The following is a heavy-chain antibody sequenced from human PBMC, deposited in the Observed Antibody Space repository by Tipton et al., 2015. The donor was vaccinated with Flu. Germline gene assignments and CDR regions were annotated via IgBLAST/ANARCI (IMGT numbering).Heavy chain of an antibody. CDR2: IKEDGSEK. J-gene: IGHJ6*02. CDR3: ASSHGKGYYYYYGMDV. CDR1: GFTFSNYW. V-gene: IGHV3-7*01. D-gene: IGHD1-26*01. Sequence: VQLVQSGGGLVQPGGSLRLSCVASGFTFSNYWMSWVRQAPGKGLEWVASIKEDGSEKSYVDSVKGRFTISRDNAQNSLYLQMNSLGVEDTAVYFCASSHGKGYYYYYGMDVWGQGTTVTVSS.